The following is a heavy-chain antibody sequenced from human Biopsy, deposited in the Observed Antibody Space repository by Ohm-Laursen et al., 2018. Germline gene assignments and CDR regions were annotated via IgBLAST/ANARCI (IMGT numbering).Heavy chain of an antibody. CDR3: ARDSSRRAREGGMDV. CDR1: GFSVSSYD. Sequence: SLRLSCAASGFSVSSYDMNWVRQAPGKGLEWISYISETSSHIYDAGSVRDRFTVARDIAKNSLYLQLNSLRVEDTAVYYCARDSSRRAREGGMDVWGQGTTVTVSS. J-gene: IGHJ6*02. CDR2: ISETSSHI. V-gene: IGHV3-21*01. D-gene: IGHD6-6*01.